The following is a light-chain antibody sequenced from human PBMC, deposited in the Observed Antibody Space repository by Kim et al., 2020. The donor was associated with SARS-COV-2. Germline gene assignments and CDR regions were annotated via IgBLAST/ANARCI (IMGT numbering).Light chain of an antibody. V-gene: IGLV3-9*01. CDR1: NIGGKN. CDR3: QVWDSSKAV. CDR2: RDS. Sequence: SVALGQTARITCGGYNIGGKNVHWYQQKPGRAPLLVIYRDSSPPSGIPQRFSGSNSGNTATLTISRAQAGDEADYYCQVWDSSKAVFGGGTKVTVL. J-gene: IGLJ3*02.